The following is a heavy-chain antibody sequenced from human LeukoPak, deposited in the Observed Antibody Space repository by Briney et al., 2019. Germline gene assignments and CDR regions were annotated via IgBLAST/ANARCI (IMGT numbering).Heavy chain of an antibody. J-gene: IGHJ6*03. CDR1: GYTSMSYD. D-gene: IGHD3/OR15-3a*01. V-gene: IGHV1-8*01. Sequence: ASVKVSCKTSGYTSMSYDINWVRQATGQGLEWMGWMNPNSLNTGYGQKFQGRVTMTRNTSISTAYMELSSLRSEDTAVYYCARALSWTTESYYYMDVWGKGTTVTVSS. CDR2: MNPNSLNT. CDR3: ARALSWTTESYYYMDV.